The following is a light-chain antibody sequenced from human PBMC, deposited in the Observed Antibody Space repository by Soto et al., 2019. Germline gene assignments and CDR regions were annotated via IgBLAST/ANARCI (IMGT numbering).Light chain of an antibody. CDR2: EVS. CDR1: GSDVGAYNY. Sequence: QSALTQPASLSGSPGQSITISCTGTGSDVGAYNYVSWYQQHPGRAPKLMIYEVSYRPSGVSNRFSGSKSANTASLTISGLQSEDESDYYCSSYTSSRTLVFGTGTKVTVL. J-gene: IGLJ1*01. V-gene: IGLV2-14*01. CDR3: SSYTSSRTLV.